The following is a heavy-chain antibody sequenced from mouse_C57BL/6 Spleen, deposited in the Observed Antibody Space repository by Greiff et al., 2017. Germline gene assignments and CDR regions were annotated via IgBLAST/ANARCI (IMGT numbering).Heavy chain of an antibody. J-gene: IGHJ4*01. CDR1: GFTFTSYG. Sequence: EVMLVESGADLVKPGGSLKLSCAASGFTFTSYGMSWVRQTPGQRLEWVGTISRGGSCTNYPDRLKGRFTISRDNAKNTLYLQVSSLKSEDTAMYYCSRSDYAMDYWGQGTSVTVSS. CDR2: ISRGGSCT. V-gene: IGHV5-6*01. CDR3: SRSDYAMDY.